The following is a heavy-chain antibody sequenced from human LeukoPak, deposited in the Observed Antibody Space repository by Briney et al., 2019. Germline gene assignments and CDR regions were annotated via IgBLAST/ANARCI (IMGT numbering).Heavy chain of an antibody. D-gene: IGHD1-26*01. Sequence: GGSLRLSCAASGFTFSSYWMSWVRQAPGKGLKWVANIKQDGSEKYYVDSVKGRFTISRDNAKNSLYLQMNSLRAEDTAVYYCARESQNAVWWELPSYYLDYWGQGTLVTVSS. CDR1: GFTFSSYW. CDR2: IKQDGSEK. CDR3: ARESQNAVWWELPSYYLDY. J-gene: IGHJ4*02. V-gene: IGHV3-7*01.